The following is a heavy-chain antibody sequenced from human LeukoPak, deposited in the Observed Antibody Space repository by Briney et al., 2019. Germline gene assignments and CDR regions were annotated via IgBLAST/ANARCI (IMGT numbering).Heavy chain of an antibody. CDR1: GFTFSSYW. CDR3: ARDIEAAGLFLDY. CDR2: RKYDGSEK. V-gene: IGHV3-7*01. J-gene: IGHJ4*02. D-gene: IGHD6-13*01. Sequence: PGGSLRLSCAASGFTFSSYWMSWVRQARGKGLEWVANRKYDGSEKYYVDSVKGRSTISRDNAKNSLYLQMNSLRAEDTAVYYCARDIEAAGLFLDYWGQGTLVTVSS.